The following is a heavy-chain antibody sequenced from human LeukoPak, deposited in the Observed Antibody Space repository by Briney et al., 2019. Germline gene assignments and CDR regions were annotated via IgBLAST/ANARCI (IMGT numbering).Heavy chain of an antibody. CDR3: ASPRYDSSGYYYVD. D-gene: IGHD3-22*01. Sequence: ASVKVSCKASGYTFTSYGISRVRQAPGQRLDWMGWINGGSGNTKYSPEFQGRVTITRDTSASTAYMELSSLRSEDTAVYYCASPRYDSSGYYYVDWGQGTLVTVSS. CDR2: INGGSGNT. V-gene: IGHV1-3*01. J-gene: IGHJ4*02. CDR1: GYTFTSYG.